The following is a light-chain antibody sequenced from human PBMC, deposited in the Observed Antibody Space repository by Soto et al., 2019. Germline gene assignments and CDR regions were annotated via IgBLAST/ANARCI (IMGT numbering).Light chain of an antibody. CDR1: TSTVGGYNY. V-gene: IGLV2-14*01. CDR3: SSYTSSSTEV. Sequence: QSVLTQPASVSGSPGKSITTSCTGTTSTVGGYNYVSWYQQHPGKAPKLMIYEVSNRPSGVSNRFSGSKSGNTASLTISGLQAEDEADYYCSSYTSSSTEVFGTGTKVTVL. CDR2: EVS. J-gene: IGLJ1*01.